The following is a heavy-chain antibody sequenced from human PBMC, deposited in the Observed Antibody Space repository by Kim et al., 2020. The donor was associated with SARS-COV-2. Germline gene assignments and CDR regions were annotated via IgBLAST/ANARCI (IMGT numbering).Heavy chain of an antibody. J-gene: IGHJ4*02. V-gene: IGHV4-31*02. Sequence: TCYNPALKSRVTISVDTSKNQCSLKLSSVTAADTAVYYCARGASSDYFDYWGQGTLVTVSS. D-gene: IGHD3-22*01. CDR3: ARGASSDYFDY. CDR2: T.